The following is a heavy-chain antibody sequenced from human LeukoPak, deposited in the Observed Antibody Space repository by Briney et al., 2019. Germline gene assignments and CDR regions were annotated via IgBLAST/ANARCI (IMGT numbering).Heavy chain of an antibody. J-gene: IGHJ4*01. CDR2: ISGSGGST. D-gene: IGHD2-21*02. CDR1: GFTFSSYA. CDR3: AKVSSDCNSPFNY. Sequence: GGSLRLSCAASGFTFSSYAMSWVRQAPGKGLEWVSAISGSGGSTYYADSVKGRFTISRDNSKNTLYLQMNSLRAEDTAVYYCAKVSSDCNSPFNYWGHRSPVTASS. V-gene: IGHV3-23*01.